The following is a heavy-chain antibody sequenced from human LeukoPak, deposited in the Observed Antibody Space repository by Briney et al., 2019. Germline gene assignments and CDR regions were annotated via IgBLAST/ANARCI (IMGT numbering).Heavy chain of an antibody. V-gene: IGHV3-43D*03. CDR1: GFTFDDYA. J-gene: IGHJ6*03. D-gene: IGHD3-10*01. Sequence: PGGSLRLSCAASGFTFDDYAMHWVRQAPGKGLEWVSLISWDGGSTYYADSVEGRFTISRDNSKNSLYLQMNSLRAEDTALYYCAKDTSPGENYYYYYMDVWGKGTTVTVSS. CDR3: AKDTSPGENYYYYYMDV. CDR2: ISWDGGST.